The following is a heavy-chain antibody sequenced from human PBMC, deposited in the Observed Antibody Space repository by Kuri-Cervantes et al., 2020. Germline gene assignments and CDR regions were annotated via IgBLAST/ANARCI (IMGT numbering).Heavy chain of an antibody. D-gene: IGHD3-16*02. CDR2: IYHSGST. CDR3: ARGPRGSFHSYFYYYMDV. V-gene: IGHV4-38-2*01. Sequence: SETLSLTCAVSGYSISSGYYWGWIRQPPGKGLEWIGSIYHSGSTYYNPSLKSRVTISADTSKNQFSLKLSSVTAADTAVYYCARGPRGSFHSYFYYYMDVWGKGTTVTVSS. J-gene: IGHJ6*03. CDR1: GYSISSGYY.